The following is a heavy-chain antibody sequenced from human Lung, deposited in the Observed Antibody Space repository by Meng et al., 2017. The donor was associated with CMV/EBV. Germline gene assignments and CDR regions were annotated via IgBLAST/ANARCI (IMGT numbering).Heavy chain of an antibody. CDR2: TYYRSKWYN. D-gene: IGHD3-22*01. Sequence: SETXSLXCAISGDNVSSNSAAWNWIRQSPSRGLEWLGRTYYRSKWYNDFAPSVKSRITFNPDTSKNQLSLHLTSVTPEDTAVYYCARDLNYYDSSGNYYVGWLDPWXQGTXVTVYS. J-gene: IGHJ5*02. CDR3: ARDLNYYDSSGNYYVGWLDP. V-gene: IGHV6-1*01. CDR1: GDNVSSNSAA.